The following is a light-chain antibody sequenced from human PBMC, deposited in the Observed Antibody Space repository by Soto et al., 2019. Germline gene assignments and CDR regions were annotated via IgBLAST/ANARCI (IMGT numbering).Light chain of an antibody. CDR3: RSFTTSSTRV. J-gene: IGLJ3*02. V-gene: IGLV2-14*01. Sequence: QSALTQPASVSGSPGQSITISCAGTSSDVGAYNYVSWYQQHPGSTPKIIIYEVSNRPSGVSDRFSGSKSGNTASLTISGLQAGDEADYFCRSFTTSSTRVFGGGTKLTVL. CDR2: EVS. CDR1: SSDVGAYNY.